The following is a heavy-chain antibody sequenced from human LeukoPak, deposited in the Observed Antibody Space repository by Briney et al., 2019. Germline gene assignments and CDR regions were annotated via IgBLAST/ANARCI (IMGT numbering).Heavy chain of an antibody. CDR2: LYPAGSDS. CDR1: GYNFFSNYW. D-gene: IGHD5-24*01. V-gene: IGHV5-51*01. Sequence: GESLKISCKAYGYNFFSNYWIAWGRQMPGKGLEWMGILYPAGSDSIYSPSFQGQVTISADQSISTAFLQWSTLQASDTAMYYCARASRDGYNQNFDYWGQGTQVTVSS. J-gene: IGHJ4*02. CDR3: ARASRDGYNQNFDY.